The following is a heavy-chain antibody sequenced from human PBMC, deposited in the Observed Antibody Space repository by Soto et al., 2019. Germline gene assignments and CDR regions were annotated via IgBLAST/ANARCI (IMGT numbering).Heavy chain of an antibody. CDR1: GDSFTGFW. CDR2: IYPGVSDT. D-gene: IGHD6-6*01. J-gene: IGHJ6*02. CDR3: ARTRSFTLGFYYDGMDV. Sequence: GESLNISCKVSGDSFTGFWIGWVRQMPGKGLEWLGSIYPGVSDTRYSPSFQGQVTISADKSLRTAYLQWTSLKASDTALYYCARTRSFTLGFYYDGMDVWGQGTTVTV. V-gene: IGHV5-51*01.